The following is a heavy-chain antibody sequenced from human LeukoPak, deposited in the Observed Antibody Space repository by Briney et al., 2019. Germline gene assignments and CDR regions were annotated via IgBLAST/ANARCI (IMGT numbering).Heavy chain of an antibody. CDR1: GFTFSSYG. V-gene: IGHV3-23*01. CDR2: ISGSGGST. CDR3: AKDPGYYYGSGSYYNLGGYFDY. Sequence: GGSLRLSCAASGFTFSSYGMSWVRQAPGKGLEWVSAISGSGGSTYYADSVKGRFTISRDNSKNTLYLQMNSLRAEDTAVYYCAKDPGYYYGSGSYYNLGGYFDYWGQGTLVTVSS. D-gene: IGHD3-10*01. J-gene: IGHJ4*02.